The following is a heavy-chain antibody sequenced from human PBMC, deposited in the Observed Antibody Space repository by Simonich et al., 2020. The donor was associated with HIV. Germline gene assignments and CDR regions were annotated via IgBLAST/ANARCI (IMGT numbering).Heavy chain of an antibody. CDR3: AIGTADYHDFSGPRDDYHTWFDP. D-gene: IGHD3-22*01. Sequence: QVQLVQSGAEVKKPGASVKVSCKASGYTFTGYCMHWVRQAPGQGPESRDGSNPNRGGTNTAKTFQGRVTSTADTSIDTAYMGLSSLRSEDTAVYYCAIGTADYHDFSGPRDDYHTWFDPWGQGTLVTVSS. CDR1: GYTFTGYC. V-gene: IGHV1-2*01. J-gene: IGHJ5*02. CDR2: SNPNRGGT.